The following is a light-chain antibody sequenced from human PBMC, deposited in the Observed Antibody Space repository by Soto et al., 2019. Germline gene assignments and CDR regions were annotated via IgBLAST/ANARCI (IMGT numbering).Light chain of an antibody. CDR2: EVS. V-gene: IGLV2-18*01. Sequence: QSALTQPPSGSGSPGQSVTISCTGTSTDFVSYNRVSWYQQPPGTAPKLMIYEVSKRPSGVPDRFSGSKSGNTASLTISGLQAADEADYYCSLYTSENAYVFGTGTKLTVL. J-gene: IGLJ1*01. CDR3: SLYTSENAYV. CDR1: STDFVSYNR.